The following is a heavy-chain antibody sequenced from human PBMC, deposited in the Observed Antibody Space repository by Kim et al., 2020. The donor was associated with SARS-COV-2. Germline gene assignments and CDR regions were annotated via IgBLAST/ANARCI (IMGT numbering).Heavy chain of an antibody. V-gene: IGHV4-30-4*01. J-gene: IGHJ5*02. Sequence: SETLSLTCTVSGGSISSGDYYWSWIRQPPGKGLEWIGYIYYSGSTYYNPSLKSRVTISVDTSKNQFSLKLSSVTAADTAVCYCARAVVPAGGFDPWGQGTLVTVSS. CDR2: IYYSGST. CDR3: ARAVVPAGGFDP. CDR1: GGSISSGDYY. D-gene: IGHD2-2*01.